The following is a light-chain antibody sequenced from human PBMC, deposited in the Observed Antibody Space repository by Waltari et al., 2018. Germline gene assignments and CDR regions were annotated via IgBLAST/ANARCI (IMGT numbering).Light chain of an antibody. CDR3: CSYAGSSTFYV. V-gene: IGLV2-23*02. Sequence: QSALTQPASASGSPGPSITISCTGTSSDVGSYTLVSSYQQHPGKAPKLMIYEVNKRPSGISNRFSGSKSGNTASLTISGLQAEDEADYYCCSYAGSSTFYVFGTGTKVTVL. J-gene: IGLJ1*01. CDR2: EVN. CDR1: SSDVGSYTL.